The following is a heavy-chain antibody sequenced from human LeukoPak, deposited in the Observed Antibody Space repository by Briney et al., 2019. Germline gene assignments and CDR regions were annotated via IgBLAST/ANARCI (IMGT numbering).Heavy chain of an antibody. J-gene: IGHJ4*02. Sequence: PGGSLRLSCAASGFTFSSYGMPWVRQAPGKGLEWVAVIWYDGSNKYYADSVKGRFTISRDNSKNTLYLQMNSLRAEDTAVYYCARDGMNIYGDYVFDYWGQGTLVTVSS. CDR3: ARDGMNIYGDYVFDY. V-gene: IGHV3-33*01. D-gene: IGHD4-17*01. CDR1: GFTFSSYG. CDR2: IWYDGSNK.